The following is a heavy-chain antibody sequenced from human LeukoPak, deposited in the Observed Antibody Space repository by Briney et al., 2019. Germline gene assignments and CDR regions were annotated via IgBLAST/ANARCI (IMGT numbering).Heavy chain of an antibody. CDR2: ISSVSSYI. J-gene: IGHJ4*02. CDR3: ASVCSSSWRDDY. Sequence: PGGSLRLTSAASGFAFSSYSMNWVRQAPGKGLEWVSSISSVSSYIYYADSVKGRFTISRDNAKNSLYLQMNSLRAEDTAVYYCASVCSSSWRDDYWGQGTLVSVSS. D-gene: IGHD6-13*01. V-gene: IGHV3-21*01. CDR1: GFAFSSYS.